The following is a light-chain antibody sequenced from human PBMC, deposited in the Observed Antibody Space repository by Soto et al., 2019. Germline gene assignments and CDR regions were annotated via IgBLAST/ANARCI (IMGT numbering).Light chain of an antibody. Sequence: IVMTQSPDSLAVSLGERATINCKSSQSLLDSSKNKNFLAWFQQKRGQPPKLLIYWASTRESGVPDRFSGGGSGTDFTLTISSLQSEDFAVYYCQQYNNWPTWTFGQGTKVDIK. CDR3: QQYNNWPTWT. V-gene: IGKV4-1*01. CDR1: QSLLDSSKNKNF. J-gene: IGKJ1*01. CDR2: WAS.